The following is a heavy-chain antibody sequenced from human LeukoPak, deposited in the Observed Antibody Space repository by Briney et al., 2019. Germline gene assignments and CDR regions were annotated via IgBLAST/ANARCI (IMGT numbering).Heavy chain of an antibody. CDR1: GFTFTSSA. CDR3: ATYQPQRRYDSSGYKLHDAFDI. J-gene: IGHJ3*02. Sequence: SVTVSLMSSGFTFTSSAMQWVRQARGQRGAWIGWIVVGSGNTNYAQKFQERVTITRDMSTSTAYMELSSLRSEDTAVYYCATYQPQRRYDSSGYKLHDAFDIRGQGTMVTVSS. D-gene: IGHD3-22*01. CDR2: IVVGSGNT. V-gene: IGHV1-58*02.